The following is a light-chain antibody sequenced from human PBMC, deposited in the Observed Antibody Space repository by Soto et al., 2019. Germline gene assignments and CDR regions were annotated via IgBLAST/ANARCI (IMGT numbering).Light chain of an antibody. Sequence: IQMTQSPSSLSASVEDRVTITCRASQSISSYLNWYQQKPGKAPKLLIYAASSLQSGVPSRFSGSGSGTELTLTISSMQPDDFATYYCQQYNSYSFGQGTKVDIK. V-gene: IGKV1-39*01. CDR3: QQYNSYS. CDR2: AAS. J-gene: IGKJ1*01. CDR1: QSISSY.